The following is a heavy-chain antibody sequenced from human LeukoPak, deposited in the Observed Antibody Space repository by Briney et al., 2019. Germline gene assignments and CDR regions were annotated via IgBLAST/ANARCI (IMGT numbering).Heavy chain of an antibody. D-gene: IGHD3-22*01. CDR2: ISAYNGNT. V-gene: IGHV1-18*01. CDR1: GYTFTSYG. Sequence: GASVKVSCKASGYTFTSYGISWVRQAPGQGLEWMGWISAYNGNTNYAQKLQGRVTMTTDTSTSTAYMELRSLRSDDTAVYYCARAPYYYDSSGPFDLWGRGTLVTVSS. J-gene: IGHJ2*01. CDR3: ARAPYYYDSSGPFDL.